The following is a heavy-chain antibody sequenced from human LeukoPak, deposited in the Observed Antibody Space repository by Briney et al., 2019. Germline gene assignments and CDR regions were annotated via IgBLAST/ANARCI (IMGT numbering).Heavy chain of an antibody. Sequence: SETLSLTCAVDGGSFSGYYWSWIRQPPGKGLEWIGEINHSGSTNYNPSLKSRVTISVDTTKNQSSLKLSSVAAADTAVYYSARGHRTRDYGDYPYSDCWSQRSLVT. D-gene: IGHD4-17*01. CDR2: INHSGST. CDR3: ARGHRTRDYGDYPYSDC. J-gene: IGHJ4*02. V-gene: IGHV4-34*01. CDR1: GGSFSGYY.